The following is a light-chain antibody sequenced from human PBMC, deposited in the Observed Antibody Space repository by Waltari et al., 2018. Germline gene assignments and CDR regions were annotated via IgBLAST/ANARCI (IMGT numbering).Light chain of an antibody. V-gene: IGLV1-40*01. CDR1: SSNIGAGHD. CDR3: QSFDNNLSGGVV. CDR2: GTN. Sequence: QSVLTQPTSVSGAPGQRVTIPCTGSSSNIGAGHDLHSYQAFPGTAPKRRSYGTNNRPSGVPDRFSGSKSGSSASLAINGLQAEDEADYYCQSFDNNLSGGVVFGGGTKVTVL. J-gene: IGLJ3*02.